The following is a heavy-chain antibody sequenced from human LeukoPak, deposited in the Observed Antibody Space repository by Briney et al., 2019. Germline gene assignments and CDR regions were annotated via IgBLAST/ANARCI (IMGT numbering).Heavy chain of an antibody. CDR1: GGSISSGGYY. J-gene: IGHJ5*02. CDR2: IYYSGST. V-gene: IGHV4-31*03. D-gene: IGHD2-15*01. Sequence: SETLSLTCTVSGGSISSGGYYWSWIRQHPGKGLEWIGYIYYSGSTYYNPSFKSRVTISVDTSKNQFSLKLSSVTAADTAVYYCARGYRYCSGGSCYPSWFDPWGQGTLVTVSS. CDR3: ARGYRYCSGGSCYPSWFDP.